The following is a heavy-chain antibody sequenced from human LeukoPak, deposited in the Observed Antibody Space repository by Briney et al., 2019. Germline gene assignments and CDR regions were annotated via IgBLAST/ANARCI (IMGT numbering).Heavy chain of an antibody. Sequence: SETLSLTCAVYGGSFSGYYWSWIRQPPGKGLEWIGEINHSGSTNYNPSLKSRVTISVDTSKNQFSLKLSSVTAADTAVYYCARGGASGQWLVCDAFDIWGQGTMVTVSS. D-gene: IGHD6-19*01. CDR1: GGSFSGYY. V-gene: IGHV4-34*01. CDR2: INHSGST. CDR3: ARGGASGQWLVCDAFDI. J-gene: IGHJ3*02.